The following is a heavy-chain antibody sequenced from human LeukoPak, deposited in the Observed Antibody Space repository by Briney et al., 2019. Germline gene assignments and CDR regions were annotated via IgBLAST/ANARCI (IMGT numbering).Heavy chain of an antibody. V-gene: IGHV4-59*01. D-gene: IGHD5-24*01. CDR3: ARALEMRTHAFDI. Sequence: PSETLSLTCTVSGGSISTDYWSWIRQPPGKGLEWIGYIYYSGSTNYNPSLKSRVTISVDTSKNQFSLKLNSVTAADTALYYCARALEMRTHAFDIWGQGTMITVSS. CDR2: IYYSGST. CDR1: GGSISTDY. J-gene: IGHJ3*02.